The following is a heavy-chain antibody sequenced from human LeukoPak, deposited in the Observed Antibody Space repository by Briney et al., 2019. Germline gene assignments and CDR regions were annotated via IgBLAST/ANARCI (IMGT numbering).Heavy chain of an antibody. V-gene: IGHV4-59*01. CDR2: IYYSGST. Sequence: PSETLSLTCTVSGGSISSYYWSWIRQPPGKGLEWIGYIYYSGSTNYNPSLKSRVTISVDTSKNQFFLKLSSVTAADTAVYYCARSHSVWTSFDYWGQGTLVTVSS. J-gene: IGHJ4*02. CDR1: GGSISSYY. D-gene: IGHD3/OR15-3a*01. CDR3: ARSHSVWTSFDY.